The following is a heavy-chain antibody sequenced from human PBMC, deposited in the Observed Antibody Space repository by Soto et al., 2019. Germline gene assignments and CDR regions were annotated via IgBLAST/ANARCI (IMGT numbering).Heavy chain of an antibody. D-gene: IGHD2-2*01. CDR2: ISYDENNK. CDR3: AKDRYCGTTDCPYYYGMDV. Sequence: QPGGSLRLSCAASGFMFSSYGMHWVRQAPGKGLEWVAVISYDENNKYYADSVKGRFTISRDNYKNTVYLRMNSLRVDDTALYFCAKDRYCGTTDCPYYYGMDVWGQGTTVTVSS. CDR1: GFMFSSYG. V-gene: IGHV3-30*18. J-gene: IGHJ6*02.